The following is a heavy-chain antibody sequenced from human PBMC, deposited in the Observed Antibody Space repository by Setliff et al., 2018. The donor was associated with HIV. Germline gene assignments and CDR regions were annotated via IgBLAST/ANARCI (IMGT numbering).Heavy chain of an antibody. CDR1: GYTFTGYF. V-gene: IGHV1-2*06. CDR3: ARDGYKWNDNALEI. D-gene: IGHD1-20*01. CDR2: IIPNSAGT. Sequence: ASVKVSCKASGYTFTGYFIHWVRQAPGQGLEWMGRIIPNSAGTNYAQKFQGRVTMTRDTSISTAYMELSRLRSDDTAVYYCARDGYKWNDNALEIWGLGTVVTVSS. J-gene: IGHJ3*02.